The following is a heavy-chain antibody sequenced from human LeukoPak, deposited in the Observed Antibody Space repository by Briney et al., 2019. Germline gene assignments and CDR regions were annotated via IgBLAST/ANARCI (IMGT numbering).Heavy chain of an antibody. J-gene: IGHJ6*03. D-gene: IGHD3-10*01. CDR3: ARSTRGYYFYMDV. Sequence: GGSLRLSCAASGFTFSSHAMSWVRQAPGKGLDWVSITGGAGPSTYYADSVKGRFTISRDNSENTLYLQMNSLRAEDTAVYYCARSTRGYYFYMDVWGKGTTVTVSS. CDR1: GFTFSSHA. V-gene: IGHV3-23*01. CDR2: TGGAGPST.